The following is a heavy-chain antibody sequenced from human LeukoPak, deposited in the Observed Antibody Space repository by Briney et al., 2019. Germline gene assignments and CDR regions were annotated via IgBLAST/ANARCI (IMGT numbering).Heavy chain of an antibody. V-gene: IGHV3-30*03. CDR2: ISYDGTNK. CDR1: GFTFSSYG. J-gene: IGHJ3*02. Sequence: PGGSLRLSCAASGFTFSSYGMHCVRQAPGKGLEWVAVISYDGTNKFYADSVKGRFTISRDNSKNTLYLQMNSLRPEDTAVYYCAGTRGYYDSSGYYFAAFDIWAQGTMVTVSS. CDR3: AGTRGYYDSSGYYFAAFDI. D-gene: IGHD3-22*01.